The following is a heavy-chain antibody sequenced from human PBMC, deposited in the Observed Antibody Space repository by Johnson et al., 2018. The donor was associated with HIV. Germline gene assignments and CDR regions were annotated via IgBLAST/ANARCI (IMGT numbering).Heavy chain of an antibody. D-gene: IGHD5-18*01. V-gene: IGHV3-30*04. J-gene: IGHJ3*02. CDR1: GFTFSSYA. CDR2: ISYDGGNK. Sequence: LVESGGGVVQPGRSLRLSCAASGFTFSSYAMHWVRQAPGKGLEWVAVISYDGGNKYYADSVKGRFTISRDNSKNTLYLQMNSLRVEDTAVYYCARDHGQLWLLPAFDIWGQGTMVTVSS. CDR3: ARDHGQLWLLPAFDI.